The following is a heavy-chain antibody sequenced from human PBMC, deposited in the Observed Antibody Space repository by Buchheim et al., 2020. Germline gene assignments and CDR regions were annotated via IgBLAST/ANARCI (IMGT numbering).Heavy chain of an antibody. Sequence: QVQLPESGPGLVKPSQTLSLTCTVSGGSISSGDYYWSWIRQPPGKGLEWIGYIYYSGSTYSNPSLKSRVTISVETSKTQFPLKLSSVTAADTAVYYCARDGVVTHDYGMDVWGQGTT. CDR2: IYYSGST. D-gene: IGHD3-16*01. J-gene: IGHJ6*02. V-gene: IGHV4-30-4*01. CDR1: GGSISSGDYY. CDR3: ARDGVVTHDYGMDV.